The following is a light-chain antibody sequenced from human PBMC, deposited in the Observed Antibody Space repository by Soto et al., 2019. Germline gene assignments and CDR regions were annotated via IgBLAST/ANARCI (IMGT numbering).Light chain of an antibody. V-gene: IGKV1-9*01. J-gene: IGKJ4*01. CDR3: LQLNRYPLT. CDR2: SAS. CDR1: QPISNY. Sequence: DIQLTQSPSFLSASVGDRVTITCRASQPISNYLAWYQQKPGKAPELLIYSASTLQSGVPSRFSGSGSSTEFSLTIRALQPEDFATYYCLQLNRYPLTFGGGTKVDI.